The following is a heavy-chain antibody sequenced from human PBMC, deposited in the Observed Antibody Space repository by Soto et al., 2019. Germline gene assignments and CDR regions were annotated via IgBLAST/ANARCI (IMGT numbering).Heavy chain of an antibody. CDR2: ISGSGGST. CDR1: VFIVNRSP. D-gene: IGHD2-21*01. Sequence: GSLRLSCAASVFIVNRSPMSWVRQAPGKGLEWVSAISGSGGSTYYADSVKGRFSISRDNFKNPLYLQMNSLKAEDTAVYFCAKAPRQFRGGECFFACWGQGALVTVSS. V-gene: IGHV3-23*01. J-gene: IGHJ4*02. CDR3: AKAPRQFRGGECFFAC.